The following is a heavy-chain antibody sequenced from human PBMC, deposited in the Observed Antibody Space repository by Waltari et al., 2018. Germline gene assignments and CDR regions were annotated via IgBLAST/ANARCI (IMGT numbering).Heavy chain of an antibody. CDR2: ISGSGGST. J-gene: IGHJ6*03. V-gene: IGHV3-23*04. CDR1: GFTISSYA. Sequence: EVQLVESGGGLVQPGGSLRLSCAASGFTISSYAMSWARQAPGKGLEWVSAISGSGGSTYYADSVKGRFTISRDNSKNTLYLQMNSLRAEDTAVYYCAKTSGGDYYYYYYMDVWGKGTTVTVSS. D-gene: IGHD3-10*01. CDR3: AKTSGGDYYYYYYMDV.